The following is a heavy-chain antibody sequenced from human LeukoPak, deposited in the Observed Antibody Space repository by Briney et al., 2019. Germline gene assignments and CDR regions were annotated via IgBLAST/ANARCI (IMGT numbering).Heavy chain of an antibody. CDR3: AKKWSITMVRGVFDY. V-gene: IGHV3-23*03. D-gene: IGHD3-10*01. J-gene: IGHJ4*02. CDR1: GFTFSSYW. CDR2: IYSGGST. Sequence: GGSLRLSCAASGFTFSSYWMSWVRQAPGKGLEWVSIIYSGGSTYYADSVKGRFTISRDNSKNTLYLQMNSLRAEDTAVYYCAKKWSITMVRGVFDYWGQGTLVTVSS.